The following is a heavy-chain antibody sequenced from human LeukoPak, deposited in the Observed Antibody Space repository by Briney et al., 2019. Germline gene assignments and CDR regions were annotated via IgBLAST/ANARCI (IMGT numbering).Heavy chain of an antibody. CDR2: INSDSGGT. D-gene: IGHD1-1*01. CDR1: GYTFTGHY. V-gene: IGHV1-2*02. J-gene: IGHJ3*02. CDR3: ARGRVHSWSDAFDI. Sequence: ASVKVSCKASGYTFTGHYMHWVRQGPGQGLEWMGWINSDSGGTKYAQKFQGSVIMTRVTSISTAYMELSRLKSDDTAVYYCARGRVHSWSDAFDIWGQGTTVTVSS.